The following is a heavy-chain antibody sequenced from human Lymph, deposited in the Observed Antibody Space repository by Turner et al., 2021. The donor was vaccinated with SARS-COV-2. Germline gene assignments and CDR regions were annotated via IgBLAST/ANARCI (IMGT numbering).Heavy chain of an antibody. D-gene: IGHD1-26*01. V-gene: IGHV3-30*04. CDR3: GRPYSWSYSAYFDY. CDR1: GFTFSSYA. CDR2: ISYDGSNK. J-gene: IGHJ4*02. Sequence: QVQLVESGGGVVQPGRSLRLSCAASGFTFSSYAMHWVRQAPGKGLEWVAVISYDGSNKYYTDSVKGRFTISRDNSKNTLYLQMYSLRAEDTAVFYCGRPYSWSYSAYFDYWGQGTLVTVSS.